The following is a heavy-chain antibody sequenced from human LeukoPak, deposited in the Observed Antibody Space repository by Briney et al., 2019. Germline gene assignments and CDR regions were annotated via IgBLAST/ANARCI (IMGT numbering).Heavy chain of an antibody. D-gene: IGHD2-8*01. CDR3: TTGMVYAIWIDEAEYFQH. CDR2: IWYDGSNK. V-gene: IGHV3-33*01. J-gene: IGHJ1*01. CDR1: GFTFSSYG. Sequence: GGSLRLSCAASGFTFSSYGMHWVRQAPGKGLEWVAVIWYDGSNKYYADSVKGRFTISRDNSKNTLYLQMNSLRAEDTAVYYCTTGMVYAIWIDEAEYFQHWGQGTLVTVSS.